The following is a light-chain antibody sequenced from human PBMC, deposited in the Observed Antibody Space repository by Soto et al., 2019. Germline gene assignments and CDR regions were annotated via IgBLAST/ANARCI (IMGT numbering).Light chain of an antibody. J-gene: IGLJ1*01. V-gene: IGLV2-14*03. Sequence: QSVLTQPASVSGSPGQSITISCTGTSGDVGGYNFVSWYQQHPGQAPKLMIYDVTNRPSGVSNRFSGSKSGNTASLTISGLQAEDEADYYCSSYTSSISYDFGTGTKLTVL. CDR3: SSYTSSISYD. CDR2: DVT. CDR1: SGDVGGYNF.